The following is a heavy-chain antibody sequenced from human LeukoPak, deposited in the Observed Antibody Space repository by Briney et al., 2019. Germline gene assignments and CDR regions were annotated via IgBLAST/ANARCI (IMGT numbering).Heavy chain of an antibody. CDR3: TTYYYNRSGYYSPFDF. D-gene: IGHD3-22*01. CDR2: IRSKGYGGTT. J-gene: IGHJ4*02. V-gene: IGHV3-49*04. CDR1: GFTFGDYA. Sequence: PGGSLRLSCTTSGFTFGDYAMSWVRQAPGKGLEWVSFIRSKGYGGTTEYAASVKGRFTISRDDSKSILYLQMNSLKAEDTAFYYGTTYYYNRSGYYSPFDFWGQGTLVTVSS.